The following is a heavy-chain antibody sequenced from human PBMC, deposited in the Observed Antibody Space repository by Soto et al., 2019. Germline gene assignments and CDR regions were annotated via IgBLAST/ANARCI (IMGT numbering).Heavy chain of an antibody. V-gene: IGHV4-31*02. CDR3: ARDRAGTTYDY. D-gene: IGHD4-17*01. CDR1: GGSISSGGYY. J-gene: IGHJ4*02. CDR2: IYYSGST. Sequence: SETLSLTCTVSGGSISSGGYYWSWIRQHPGKGLEWIGYIYYSGSTYYNPSLKSRVTISVDTSKNQFSLKLSSVTAADTAVYYCARDRAGTTYDYWGQGTLVTVSS.